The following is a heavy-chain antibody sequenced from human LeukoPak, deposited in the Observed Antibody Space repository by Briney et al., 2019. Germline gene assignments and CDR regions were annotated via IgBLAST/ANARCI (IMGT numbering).Heavy chain of an antibody. Sequence: ASVKVSCKASGYTFTSYDISWVRQAPGQGLEWMGWISAYNGNTNYAQKLQGRVTMTTDTSTSTAYMELRSLRSDDTAVYYCARLTYGDNAFDIWGQGTMVTVSS. V-gene: IGHV1-18*01. CDR2: ISAYNGNT. D-gene: IGHD4-17*01. J-gene: IGHJ3*02. CDR3: ARLTYGDNAFDI. CDR1: GYTFTSYD.